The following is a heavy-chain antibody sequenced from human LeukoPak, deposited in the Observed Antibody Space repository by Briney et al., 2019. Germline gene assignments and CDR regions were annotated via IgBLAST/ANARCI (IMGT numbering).Heavy chain of an antibody. Sequence: RGSLGLSCAASGFTFSNSDIHWVRQAPGKGLEWVAVISYDGSNKYYADSVKGRFTISRDNSKNTLYLQMNSLRGEDTGVYYCARDLESEPGQGPDYWGQGTLVTVSS. D-gene: IGHD1-14*01. V-gene: IGHV3-30-3*01. CDR1: GFTFSNSD. J-gene: IGHJ4*02. CDR3: ARDLESEPGQGPDY. CDR2: ISYDGSNK.